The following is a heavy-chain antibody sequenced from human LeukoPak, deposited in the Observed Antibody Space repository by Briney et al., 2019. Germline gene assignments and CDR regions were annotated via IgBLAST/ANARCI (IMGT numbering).Heavy chain of an antibody. D-gene: IGHD2-15*01. J-gene: IGHJ6*02. V-gene: IGHV3-9*01. Sequence: GGSLGLSCAASGFTFDDYAMHWVRQAPGKGLEWVSGISWNSGSIGYADSVKGRFTISRDNAKNSLYLQMNSLRAEDTALYYCAKDIGYCSGGSCYYYYYGMDVWGQGTTVTVSS. CDR2: ISWNSGSI. CDR3: AKDIGYCSGGSCYYYYYGMDV. CDR1: GFTFDDYA.